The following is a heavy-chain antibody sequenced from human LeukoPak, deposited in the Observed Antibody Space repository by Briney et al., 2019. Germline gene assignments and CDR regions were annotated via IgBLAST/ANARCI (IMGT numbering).Heavy chain of an antibody. V-gene: IGHV3-30*18. CDR2: VSFDGKVQ. J-gene: IGHJ4*02. CDR1: GFTFRSYG. CDR3: TKEPKEKTSGWYFRY. D-gene: IGHD6-19*01. Sequence: GRSLRLSCAASGFTFRSYGMHWLRQAPGKGLEWLGVVSFDGKVQYYGESVKGRVTISRDNSKNTLCLQMDSLRPEDTAVYYCTKEPKEKTSGWYFRYWGQGTLVTVSS.